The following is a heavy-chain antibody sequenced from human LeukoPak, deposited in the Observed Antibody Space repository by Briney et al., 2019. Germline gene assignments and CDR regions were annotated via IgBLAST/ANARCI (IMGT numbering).Heavy chain of an antibody. D-gene: IGHD3-22*01. CDR1: GGSISSGGYY. Sequence: SETLSLTCTVSGGSISSGGYYWSWIRQHPGKGLEWIGYIYYSGCTYYNPSLKSRVTISVDTSKNQFSLKLSSVTAADTAVYYCARDSRTYDSSGYYRYYYYYYGMDVWGQGTTVNVSS. V-gene: IGHV4-31*03. CDR3: ARDSRTYDSSGYYRYYYYYYGMDV. J-gene: IGHJ6*02. CDR2: IYYSGCT.